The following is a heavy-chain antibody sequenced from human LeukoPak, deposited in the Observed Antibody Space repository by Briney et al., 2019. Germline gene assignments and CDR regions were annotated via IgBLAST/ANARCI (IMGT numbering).Heavy chain of an antibody. D-gene: IGHD6-13*01. CDR1: GYTFSSYG. CDR2: ISYDGSNK. V-gene: IGHV3-30*18. CDR3: AKDSSSRARGWFDP. Sequence: PGGSLRLSCAASGYTFSSYGMHWVRQAPGKGLEWVAVISYDGSNKYYADSVKGRFIISRDNSKNTLYLQMNSLRAEDTAVYYCAKDSSSRARGWFDPWGQGTLVTVSS. J-gene: IGHJ5*02.